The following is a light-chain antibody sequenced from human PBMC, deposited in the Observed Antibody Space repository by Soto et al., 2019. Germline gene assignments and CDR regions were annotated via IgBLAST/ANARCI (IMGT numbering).Light chain of an antibody. J-gene: IGKJ1*01. V-gene: IGKV4-1*01. Sequence: DIVMTQSPDSLAVSLGERATINCKSSQSLFMSSTNQNYLAWFQHKPGQPPKLLIYWASYRGSGVPDRFSGSGSGTDFTLTISSLQAEDVAVYYCQQYYSTPRTFGQGTKVEIK. CDR3: QQYYSTPRT. CDR2: WAS. CDR1: QSLFMSSTNQNY.